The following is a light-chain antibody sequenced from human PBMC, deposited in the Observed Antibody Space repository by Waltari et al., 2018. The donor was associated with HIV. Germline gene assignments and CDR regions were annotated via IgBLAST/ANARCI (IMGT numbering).Light chain of an antibody. V-gene: IGKV3-15*01. CDR2: GAS. CDR1: QSVRTK. J-gene: IGKJ1*01. CDR3: QQYDYWPPWT. Sequence: VMTQSPATLSVSPGDRTTLSCRASQSVRTKLAWYQQKPGQPPRLLIYGASPRATGIAARFSGSGSGTEFTLTINSLQSEDYAVYYCQQYDYWPPWTFGQGTKVEMK.